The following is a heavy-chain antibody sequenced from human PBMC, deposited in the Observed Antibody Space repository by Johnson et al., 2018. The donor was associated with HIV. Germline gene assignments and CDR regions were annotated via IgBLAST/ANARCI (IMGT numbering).Heavy chain of an antibody. CDR2: ISYDGSNK. V-gene: IGHV3-30*18. Sequence: QVQLVESGGGVVQPGRSLRLSCAASGFTFSSYGMHWVRQAPGKGLEWVAVISYDGSNKYYADSVKGRFTISRDNSKNTLYLQMNSLRAEDTAVYYCAKDMGGDRNAVDIWGQGTMVTVSS. CDR1: GFTFSSYG. CDR3: AKDMGGDRNAVDI. J-gene: IGHJ3*02. D-gene: IGHD1-26*01.